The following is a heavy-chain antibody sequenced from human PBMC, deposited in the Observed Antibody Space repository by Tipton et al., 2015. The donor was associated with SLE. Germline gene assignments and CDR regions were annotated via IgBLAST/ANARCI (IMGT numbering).Heavy chain of an antibody. V-gene: IGHV4-59*08. J-gene: IGHJ3*02. Sequence: GLVKPSETLSLICTVSGDSISSGYWSWIRQPPGKGLEWIGNIYYSGSTNYNPSLKSRVTISVDTSKNQFSLKLTSVTAADTAVYYCARRMVQGGDALDIWGLGTLVTVSS. CDR1: GDSISSGY. D-gene: IGHD3-10*01. CDR2: IYYSGST. CDR3: ARRMVQGGDALDI.